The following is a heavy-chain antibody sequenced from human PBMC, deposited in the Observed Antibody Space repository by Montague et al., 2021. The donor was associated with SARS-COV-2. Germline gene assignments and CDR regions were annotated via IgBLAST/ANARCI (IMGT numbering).Heavy chain of an antibody. D-gene: IGHD3-22*01. J-gene: IGHJ3*02. CDR1: GGSISSGSYY. V-gene: IGHV4-61*02. CDR3: ASVPPYYYDSSGYYSGAFDI. CDR2: IYTSGST. Sequence: TLSLTCTVSGGSISSGSYYWSWIRQPAGKGLEWIGRIYTSGSTNYNPSLKSRVTISVDTSKNQFSLKLSSVTAADTAVYYCASVPPYYYDSSGYYSGAFDIWGQGTMVTVSS.